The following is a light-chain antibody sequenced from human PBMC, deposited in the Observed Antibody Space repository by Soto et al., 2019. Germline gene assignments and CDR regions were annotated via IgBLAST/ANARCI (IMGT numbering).Light chain of an antibody. CDR1: SSDVGGYNY. J-gene: IGLJ1*01. CDR2: DVS. V-gene: IGLV2-14*03. Sequence: QSVLTQPASVSGSPGQSITISCTGTSSDVGGYNYVSWFQHHPGNVPKLMIFDVSNRPSGVSDRFSGSKSGNTASLTISGLQAEDEADYYCSSYTSSSTLLFGTGTKLTVL. CDR3: SSYTSSSTLL.